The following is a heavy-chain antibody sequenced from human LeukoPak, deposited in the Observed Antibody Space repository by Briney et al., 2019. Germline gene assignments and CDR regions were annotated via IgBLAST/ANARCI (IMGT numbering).Heavy chain of an antibody. CDR2: IYYSGST. CDR3: ARLRSYYYDITRGGWSDP. V-gene: IGHV4-59*08. CDR1: GGSISSYY. D-gene: IGHD3-22*01. Sequence: PSETLSLTCTVSGGSISSYYWSWIRQPPGKGLEWIGYIYYSGSTNYNPSLKSRITISVDTSKNQFSLKLSSVTAADTAVYYCARLRSYYYDITRGGWSDPWAREPWSPSPQ. J-gene: IGHJ5*02.